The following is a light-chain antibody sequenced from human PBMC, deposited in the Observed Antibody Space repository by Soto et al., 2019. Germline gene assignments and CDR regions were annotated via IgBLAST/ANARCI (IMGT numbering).Light chain of an antibody. Sequence: ELVLTQSPGTLSLSPGERATLSCRASQSVSSSYLAWYQQKPGQAPRLLIYGASSRATGIPDRFSGSGSGTDFTLTISRLEPEDFVVYHCQQYCPSPAPTFGGGTKVEIQ. CDR1: QSVSSSY. CDR3: QQYCPSPAPT. V-gene: IGKV3-20*01. CDR2: GAS. J-gene: IGKJ4*01.